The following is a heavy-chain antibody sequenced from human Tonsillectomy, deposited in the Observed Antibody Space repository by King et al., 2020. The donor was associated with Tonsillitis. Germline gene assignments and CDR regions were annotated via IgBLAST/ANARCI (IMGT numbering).Heavy chain of an antibody. CDR3: ARRYYYDSSGYDY. CDR2: IYYSGST. Sequence: QLQESGPGLVKPSETLSLTCTVSGGSISSSSYYWCWIRQPPGKGLEWSGSIYYSGSTYYNPSLKSRVTISVDTSKNQFSRKLSSVTAAATAVYYCARRYYYDSSGYDYWGQGTLVTVSS. J-gene: IGHJ4*02. V-gene: IGHV4-39*01. D-gene: IGHD3-22*01. CDR1: GGSISSSSYY.